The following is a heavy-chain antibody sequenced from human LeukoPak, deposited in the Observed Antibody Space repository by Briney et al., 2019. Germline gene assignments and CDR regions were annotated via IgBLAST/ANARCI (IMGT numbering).Heavy chain of an antibody. CDR2: ISGSGGST. J-gene: IGHJ3*02. Sequence: GGSLRLSCAASGFTFSSYAMSWVRQAPGKGLEWVSAISGSGGSTYYADSVKGRFTISRDNSKNTLYLQMNSLRAEDTAVYYCAKDFSYSSSWYFAFDIWGQGTMVTVSS. V-gene: IGHV3-23*01. D-gene: IGHD6-13*01. CDR1: GFTFSSYA. CDR3: AKDFSYSSSWYFAFDI.